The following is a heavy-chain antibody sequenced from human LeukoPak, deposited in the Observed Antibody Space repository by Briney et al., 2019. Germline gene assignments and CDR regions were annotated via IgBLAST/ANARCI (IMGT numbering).Heavy chain of an antibody. CDR1: GFTFSSYG. CDR3: AELGITMIGGV. CDR2: ISYDGIQK. Sequence: PGGSLRLSCAASGFTFSSYGIHWVRQAPGKGLEWVAVISYDGIQKYYADSMKGRFTISRDNSKNTLYLQMNRLRAEDTAVYYCAELGITMIGGVWGKGTTVTISS. D-gene: IGHD3-10*02. V-gene: IGHV3-30*18. J-gene: IGHJ6*04.